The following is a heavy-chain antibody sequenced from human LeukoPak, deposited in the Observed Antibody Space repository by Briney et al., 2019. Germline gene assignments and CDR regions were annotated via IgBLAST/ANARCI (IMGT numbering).Heavy chain of an antibody. CDR2: MWYDGSNK. CDR3: ARGLYGMDV. Sequence: PGGSLRLSCAASGFTFSSYGMHWVRQAPGKGLEWVAVMWYDGSNKYYADSVKGRFTISRDNSKNTLYLQMNSLRAEDTAVYYCARGLYGMDVWGQGTTVTVSS. V-gene: IGHV3-33*01. J-gene: IGHJ6*02. CDR1: GFTFSSYG.